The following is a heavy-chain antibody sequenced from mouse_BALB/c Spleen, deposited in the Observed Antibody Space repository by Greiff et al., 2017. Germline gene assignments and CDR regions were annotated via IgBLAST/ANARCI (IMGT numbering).Heavy chain of an antibody. CDR3: ARNPHYYGSSYDAMDY. J-gene: IGHJ4*01. Sequence: VQLKESGPGLVKPSQSLSLTCTVTGYSITSDYAWNWIRQFPGNKLEWMGYISYSGSTSYNPSLKSRISITRDTSKNQFFLQLNSVTTEDTATYYCARNPHYYGSSYDAMDYWGQGTSVTVSS. CDR1: GYSITSDYA. CDR2: ISYSGST. V-gene: IGHV3-2*02. D-gene: IGHD1-1*01.